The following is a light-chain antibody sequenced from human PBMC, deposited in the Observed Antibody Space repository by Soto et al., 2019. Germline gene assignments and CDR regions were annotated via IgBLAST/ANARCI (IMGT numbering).Light chain of an antibody. Sequence: QSALTQPASVSGSPGQSITISCTGTSSDVGAYNYVSWYQQHPGKAPKLMIYEVSYRPSGVSDRFSGSRSGNTASLTISGLQAEDESDYYCQSYDSSLSGVFGSGTKLTVL. CDR1: SSDVGAYNY. V-gene: IGLV2-14*01. CDR2: EVS. CDR3: QSYDSSLSGV. J-gene: IGLJ1*01.